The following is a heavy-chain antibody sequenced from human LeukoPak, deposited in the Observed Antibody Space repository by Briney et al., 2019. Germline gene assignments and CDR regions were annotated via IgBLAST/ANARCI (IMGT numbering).Heavy chain of an antibody. J-gene: IGHJ4*02. CDR2: INHSGST. CDR1: GGSFSGYY. Sequence: SETLSLTCAVYGGSFSGYYWSWIRQPPGKGLEWIGEINHSGSTNYIPSLKSRVTISVDTSKNQFSLKLSSVTAADTAVYYCARDYDSSGRLSIGRGYYFDYWGQGTLVTVSS. CDR3: ARDYDSSGRLSIGRGYYFDY. V-gene: IGHV4-34*01. D-gene: IGHD3-22*01.